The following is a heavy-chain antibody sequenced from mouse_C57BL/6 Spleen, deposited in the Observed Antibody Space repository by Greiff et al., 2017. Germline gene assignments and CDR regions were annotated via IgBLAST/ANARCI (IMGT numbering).Heavy chain of an antibody. CDR2: LWSGGST. J-gene: IGHJ2*01. CDR1: GFSFTSYG. CDR3: ARDGQRGYYFDY. D-gene: IGHD1-2*01. Sequence: QVQLQQSGPGLVQPSQCLSITCTVSGFSFTSYGVHWVRQSPGKGLEWLGVLWSGGSTDYNAAFISRLNISKDNAKSQVYFKMNSLQADDTAIYYCARDGQRGYYFDYWGQGTTLTVSS. V-gene: IGHV2-2*01.